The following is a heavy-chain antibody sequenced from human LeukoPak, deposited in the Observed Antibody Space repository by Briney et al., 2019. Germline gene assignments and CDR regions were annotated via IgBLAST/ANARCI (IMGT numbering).Heavy chain of an antibody. CDR3: ARGPPRTGRERYFDA. CDR2: IYYRGTT. CDR1: GGSTNDYY. V-gene: IGHV4-59*01. Sequence: PSETLSLTCTVSGGSTNDYYWNWIRQSPGEGLEWLGYIYYRGTTNYNPSLKSRVTISLDASRNQFSLSLSSVTAADTAVYYCARGPPRTGRERYFDAWGQGTLVSVSS. J-gene: IGHJ4*02. D-gene: IGHD1-1*01.